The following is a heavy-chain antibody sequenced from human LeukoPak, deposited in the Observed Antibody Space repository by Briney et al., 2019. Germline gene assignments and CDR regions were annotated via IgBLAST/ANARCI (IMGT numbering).Heavy chain of an antibody. J-gene: IGHJ4*02. CDR3: SRGTDAYKCGNS. V-gene: IGHV4-34*01. D-gene: IGHD5-24*01. Sequence: KPSETLSLTCAVYGGAFSGYYLTWIRQPPGEGLGLIGEIHYSGRINYNPSLKSRVTISADTSNNHFSLKMNSVTAADTAVYYCSRGTDAYKCGNSWGQGTLVTVS. CDR2: IHYSGRI. CDR1: GGAFSGYY.